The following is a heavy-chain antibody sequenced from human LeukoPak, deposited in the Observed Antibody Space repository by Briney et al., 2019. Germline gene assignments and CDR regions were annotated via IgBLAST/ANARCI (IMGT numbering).Heavy chain of an antibody. CDR2: ISYDGSNK. CDR1: GFTFSSYA. J-gene: IGHJ1*01. D-gene: IGHD6-19*01. CDR3: AKGTGGIAVAGNGPPQH. Sequence: PGGSLRLSCAASGFTFSSYAMHWVRQAPGKGLEWVAVISYDGSNKYYADSVKGRFTISRDNSKNTLYLQMNSLRAEDTAVYYCAKGTGGIAVAGNGPPQHWGQGTLVTVSS. V-gene: IGHV3-30-3*01.